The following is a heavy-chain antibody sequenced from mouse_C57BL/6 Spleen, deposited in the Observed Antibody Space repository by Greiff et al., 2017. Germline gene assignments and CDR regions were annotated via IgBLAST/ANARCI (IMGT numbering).Heavy chain of an antibody. Sequence: QVQLQQPGAELVMPGASVKLSCKASGYTFTSYWMHWVKQRPGQGLEWIGEIDPSDSYTNYNQKFKGKSTLTVDKSSSTAYMQLSSLTSEDSAVYYCAMVSTMVSYFDYWGQGTTLTVSS. D-gene: IGHD2-1*01. V-gene: IGHV1-69*01. CDR3: AMVSTMVSYFDY. CDR2: IDPSDSYT. CDR1: GYTFTSYW. J-gene: IGHJ2*01.